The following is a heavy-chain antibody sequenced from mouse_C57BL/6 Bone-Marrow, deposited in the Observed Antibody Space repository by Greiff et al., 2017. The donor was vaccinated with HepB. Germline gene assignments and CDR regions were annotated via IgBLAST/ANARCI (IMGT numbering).Heavy chain of an antibody. Sequence: VQLQQPGAELVKPGASVKMSCKASGYTFTSYWITWVKQRPGQGLEWIGDIYPGSGSTNYNEKFKSKATLTVDTSSSTAYMQLSSLTSEDSAVYYCARGNYGSSYSLFAYWGQGTLVTVSA. V-gene: IGHV1-55*01. J-gene: IGHJ3*01. CDR2: IYPGSGST. CDR1: GYTFTSYW. D-gene: IGHD1-1*01. CDR3: ARGNYGSSYSLFAY.